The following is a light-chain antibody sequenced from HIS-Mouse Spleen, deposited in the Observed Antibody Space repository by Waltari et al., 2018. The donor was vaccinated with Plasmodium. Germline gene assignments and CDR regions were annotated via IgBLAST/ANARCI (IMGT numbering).Light chain of an antibody. Sequence: AIQLTQSPSSLSASVVDRVTITCRASQGISSALAWYQQNPGKAPKLLIYDASSLESGVPSRFSGSGSGTDFTLTISSLQPEDFATYYCQQFNSYPLTFGGGTKVEIK. V-gene: IGKV1-13*02. CDR3: QQFNSYPLT. CDR2: DAS. J-gene: IGKJ4*01. CDR1: QGISSA.